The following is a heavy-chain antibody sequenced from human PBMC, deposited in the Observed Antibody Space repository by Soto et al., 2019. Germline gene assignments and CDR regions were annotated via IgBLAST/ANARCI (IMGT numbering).Heavy chain of an antibody. CDR3: ARERTVTTDFDY. D-gene: IGHD4-17*01. CDR2: INPNSGGT. J-gene: IGHJ4*02. CDR1: GYTCTGYY. V-gene: IGHV1-2*02. Sequence: ASVKVSCKASGYTCTGYYMHWVRQAPGQGLEWMGWINPNSGGTNYAQKFQGRVTMTRDTSISTAYMELSRLRSDDTAVYYCARERTVTTDFDYWGQGTLVTVSS.